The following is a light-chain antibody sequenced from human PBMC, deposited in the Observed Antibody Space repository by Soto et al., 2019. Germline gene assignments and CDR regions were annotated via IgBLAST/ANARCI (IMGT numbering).Light chain of an antibody. V-gene: IGKV1-5*01. CDR2: DAS. Sequence: DIQMSQSPSSLSASIGDSVTITCWASQSINRWLAWYQQKPWRTPKLLIYDASTLQSGVPSRFSGGGAGTEFALTISSLQADDFANYHCQEYNTYSWAFGQGTKVEVK. J-gene: IGKJ1*01. CDR3: QEYNTYSWA. CDR1: QSINRW.